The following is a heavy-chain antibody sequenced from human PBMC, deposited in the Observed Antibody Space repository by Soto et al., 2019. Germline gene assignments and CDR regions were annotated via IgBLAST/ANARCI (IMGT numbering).Heavy chain of an antibody. CDR1: GYTFTGYY. V-gene: IGHV1-2*02. CDR3: ARVKSIAAAVLGMDV. Sequence: ASVKVSFKASGYTFTGYYMHWVRQAPGQGLELMGWINPNSGGTNYAQKFQGRVTMTRXXXXXXAXMXLXXXXSDXTAVYYCARVKSIAAAVLGMDVWGQGTTVTVSS. CDR2: INPNSGGT. D-gene: IGHD6-13*01. J-gene: IGHJ6*02.